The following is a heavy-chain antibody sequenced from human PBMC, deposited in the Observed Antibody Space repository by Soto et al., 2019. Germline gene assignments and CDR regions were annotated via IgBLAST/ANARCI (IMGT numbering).Heavy chain of an antibody. CDR3: TTDYYDATGYYGYFQY. CDR2: IKSKKDGGAT. V-gene: IGHV3-15*01. D-gene: IGHD3-22*01. J-gene: IGHJ1*01. Sequence: EVQLVESGGGLVEPGGSLRLSCAASGFTLSNAWMSWVRQAPGKGLEWVGRIKSKKDGGATDFAAPVKGRFAISRDDSNNTLYLQMNSMKTEDTAVYCCTTDYYDATGYYGYFQYWGQGTLRTVSS. CDR1: GFTLSNAW.